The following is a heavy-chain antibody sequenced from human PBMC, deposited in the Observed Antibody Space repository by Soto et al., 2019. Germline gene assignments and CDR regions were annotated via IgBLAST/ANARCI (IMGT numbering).Heavy chain of an antibody. J-gene: IGHJ4*02. Sequence: LETLSLTCTVSGGSITSNAYYWGWIRQPPGKGLEWLGYIYYSGSASYNPSLKSRVTMSVDTSKNQFSLKLSSVTAVDTAVYYCARRPKRGSYSWCFDYWGQGTLVTVSS. V-gene: IGHV4-39*01. D-gene: IGHD1-26*01. CDR3: ARRPKRGSYSWCFDY. CDR2: IYYSGSA. CDR1: GGSITSNAYY.